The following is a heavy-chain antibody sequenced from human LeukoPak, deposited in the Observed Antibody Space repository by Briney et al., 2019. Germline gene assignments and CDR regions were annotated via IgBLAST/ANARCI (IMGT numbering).Heavy chain of an antibody. J-gene: IGHJ4*02. D-gene: IGHD4-11*01. CDR1: AGSISSSY. V-gene: IGHV4-59*08. CDR2: IYYSGRT. Sequence: PSETLSLTCTVSAGSISSSYWSWIRQTPGKGLEWIGYIYYSGRTNYNPSLKSGDTISVDTSNNQFSLKLNSVTAADTAVYYCARQGPLTTAVTTRTNPFDYWGQGTLVTVSS. CDR3: ARQGPLTTAVTTRTNPFDY.